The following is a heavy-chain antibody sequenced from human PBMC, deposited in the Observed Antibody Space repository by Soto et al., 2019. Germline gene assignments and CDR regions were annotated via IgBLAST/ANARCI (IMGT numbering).Heavy chain of an antibody. CDR2: MNPNSGNT. J-gene: IGHJ6*02. D-gene: IGHD2-15*01. CDR3: AREGYCSGDSCYPAWYYGMDV. Sequence: QVQLVQSGAEVKKPGASVKVSCKASGYTFTSYDINWVRQATGQGLEWMGWMNPNSGNTGYAQKLQGSVTRTRNTSKGTTYMELSSLKSEDTAVYYRAREGYCSGDSCYPAWYYGMDVWGQGTTVTVSS. V-gene: IGHV1-8*01. CDR1: GYTFTSYD.